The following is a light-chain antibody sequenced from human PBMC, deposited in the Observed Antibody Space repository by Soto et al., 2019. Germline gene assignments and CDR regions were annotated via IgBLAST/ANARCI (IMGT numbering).Light chain of an antibody. CDR2: EVT. Sequence: QSALTQPASVSGSPGQSITISCTGTSNDIGAYNYVSWYQQYPGKVPTLLIYEVTSRPSGFSNRFSGSKSGNTASLTISGLQTEDEADYYCGSYASATLIFGGGTKLTVL. CDR1: SNDIGAYNY. V-gene: IGLV2-14*01. CDR3: GSYASATLI. J-gene: IGLJ2*01.